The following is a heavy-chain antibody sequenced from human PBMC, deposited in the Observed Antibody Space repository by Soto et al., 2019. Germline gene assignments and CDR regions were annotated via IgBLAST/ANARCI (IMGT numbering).Heavy chain of an antibody. D-gene: IGHD5-18*01. J-gene: IGHJ4*02. Sequence: GGSLRLSCAASGFTFSSYGMHWVRQAPGKGLEWVAVIWYDGSNKYYADSVKGRFTISRDNSKNTLYLQMNSLRAEDTAVYYCAGYSYGPPGFDYWGQGTLVTVSS. CDR1: GFTFSSYG. CDR2: IWYDGSNK. CDR3: AGYSYGPPGFDY. V-gene: IGHV3-33*01.